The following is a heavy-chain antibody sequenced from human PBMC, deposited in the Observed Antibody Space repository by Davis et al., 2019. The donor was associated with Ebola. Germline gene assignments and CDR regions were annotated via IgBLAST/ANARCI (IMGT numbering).Heavy chain of an antibody. CDR3: ARGHSYGSMVYGMDV. V-gene: IGHV4-39*01. CDR2: MFYSGST. D-gene: IGHD5-18*01. Sequence: SETLSLTCTVSGGSISSSSSYWGWIRQPPGKGLEWIGNMFYSGSTYYNPSLKSRVAISVDTSKNQFSLKLSSVTAADTAMYYCARGHSYGSMVYGMDVWGQGTTVTVSS. J-gene: IGHJ6*02. CDR1: GGSISSSSSY.